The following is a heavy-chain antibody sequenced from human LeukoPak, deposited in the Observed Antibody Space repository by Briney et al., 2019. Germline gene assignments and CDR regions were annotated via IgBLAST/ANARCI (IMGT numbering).Heavy chain of an antibody. J-gene: IGHJ4*02. CDR3: ARASCISNADAVW. V-gene: IGHV3-23*01. CDR1: GFSFSNYA. D-gene: IGHD3-3*02. CDR2: LRGDGDT. Sequence: GGSLRLSCAASGFSFSNYAMSWVRQAPARGLEWVSSLRGDGDTFYADSVKGRFTLSRDDSRNTVYLQLNNLRVEDTAVYYCARASCISNADAVWWGQGTPVTVSS.